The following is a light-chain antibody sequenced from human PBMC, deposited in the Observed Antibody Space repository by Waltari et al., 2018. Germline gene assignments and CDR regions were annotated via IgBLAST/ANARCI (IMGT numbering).Light chain of an antibody. Sequence: QSALTQPPSASGSPGQSVTISCTGTSGAVGAHPSVSWYQQLPGRAPKLIIYEVDKRPSGVPGRFSGSKSGNTASLTVSGAQAEDEGDYYCSSYSDTYNLVFGGGTKLTVL. CDR1: SGAVGAHPS. CDR3: SSYSDTYNLV. CDR2: EVD. J-gene: IGLJ2*01. V-gene: IGLV2-8*01.